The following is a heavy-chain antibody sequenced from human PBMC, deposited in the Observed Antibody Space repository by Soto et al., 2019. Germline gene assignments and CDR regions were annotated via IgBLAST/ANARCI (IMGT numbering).Heavy chain of an antibody. CDR3: ARDYDYFDX. CDR1: GGSFKSVSYY. CDR2: FYYTGRT. D-gene: IGHD3-16*01. J-gene: IGHJ4*02. Sequence: SETLSLTCTVSGGSFKSVSYYWSWVRKPPGKGMEVIGYFYYTGRTSYSPSLKSRVTISADTSKNQFSLILTSVTAADTAVYYCARDYDYFDXWGQGSLVTVSX. V-gene: IGHV4-61*01.